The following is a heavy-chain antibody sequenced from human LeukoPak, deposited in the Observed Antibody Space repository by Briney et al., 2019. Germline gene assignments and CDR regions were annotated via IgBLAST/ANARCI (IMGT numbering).Heavy chain of an antibody. Sequence: SETLSLTCTVSGGSISSSSYYWGWIRQPPGKGLEWIGSIYYSGSTYYNPSLKSRVTISVDTSKNRFSLKLSSVTAADTAVYYCASEDYSGYDFGFDYWGQGTLVTVSS. J-gene: IGHJ4*02. CDR2: IYYSGST. CDR1: GGSISSSSYY. CDR3: ASEDYSGYDFGFDY. D-gene: IGHD5-12*01. V-gene: IGHV4-39*01.